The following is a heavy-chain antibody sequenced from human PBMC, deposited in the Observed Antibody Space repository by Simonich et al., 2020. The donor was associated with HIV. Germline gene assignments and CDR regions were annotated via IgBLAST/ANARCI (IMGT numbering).Heavy chain of an antibody. J-gene: IGHJ4*02. CDR2: NNHSGRT. CDR1: GGSFSGYY. V-gene: IGHV4-34*01. D-gene: IGHD4-17*01. Sequence: QVQLQQWGAGLLKPSETLSLSCAVYGGSFSGYYWSWLRPPPGKGQAGIGENNHSGRTNYNPSLKSRVTISVDTSKNQFSRKLSSVTAADTAVYYCARRHPTTVTTPYFDYWGQGTLVTVSS. CDR3: ARRHPTTVTTPYFDY.